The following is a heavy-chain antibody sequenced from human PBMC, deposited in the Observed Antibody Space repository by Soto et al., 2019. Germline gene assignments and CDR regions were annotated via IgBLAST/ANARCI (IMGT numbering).Heavy chain of an antibody. CDR3: ARGGNWSHKFDY. D-gene: IGHD1-1*01. V-gene: IGHV4-34*01. Sequence: SETLSLTCAVYGGSFSGYYWSWIRQPPGKGLEWIGEINHSGSTNYNPSLKSRVTISVDTSKNQFSLKLSSVTAADTAVYYCARGGNWSHKFDYWGQGTLVTVSS. J-gene: IGHJ4*02. CDR1: GGSFSGYY. CDR2: INHSGST.